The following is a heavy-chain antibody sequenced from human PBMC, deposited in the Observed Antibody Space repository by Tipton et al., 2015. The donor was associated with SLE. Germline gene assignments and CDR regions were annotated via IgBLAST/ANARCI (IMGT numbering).Heavy chain of an antibody. V-gene: IGHV4-30-4*08. Sequence: TLSLTCTVSGGSISSTFYYWGWIRQTPGKGLEWIGCIDDSGSTFNNPSLKSRLTISVDTSKNEFSLKLSSVTAADTAVYYCARGDTYTGPLYFDSWGQGTLVTVSS. CDR1: GGSISSTFYY. CDR3: ARGDTYTGPLYFDS. J-gene: IGHJ4*02. CDR2: IDDSGST. D-gene: IGHD3-16*01.